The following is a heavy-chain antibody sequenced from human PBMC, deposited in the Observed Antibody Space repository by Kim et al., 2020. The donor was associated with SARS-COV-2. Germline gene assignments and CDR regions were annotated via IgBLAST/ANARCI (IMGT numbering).Heavy chain of an antibody. D-gene: IGHD3-16*02. Sequence: GGSLRLSCAASGFTFSSYAMSWVRQAPGKGLEWVSAISGSGGSTYYADSVKGRFTISRDNSKNTLYLQMNSLRAEDTAVYYCAKDIPGVYDYIWGSYRPPYYFDYWGQGTLVTVSS. V-gene: IGHV3-23*01. CDR2: ISGSGGST. J-gene: IGHJ4*02. CDR3: AKDIPGVYDYIWGSYRPPYYFDY. CDR1: GFTFSSYA.